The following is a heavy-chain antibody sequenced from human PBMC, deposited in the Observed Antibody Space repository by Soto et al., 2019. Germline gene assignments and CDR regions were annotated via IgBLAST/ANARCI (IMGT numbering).Heavy chain of an antibody. CDR2: IRSKAYGVTT. Sequence: HPGGSLRLSCTASGFTFGDYAMSWFRQAPGKGLEWVGFIRSKAYGVTTEYAASVKGRFTISRDDSKSIAYLQMNSLKTEDTAVYYCTRGHYDFWSGPFDYWGQGTLVTVSS. D-gene: IGHD3-3*01. CDR1: GFTFGDYA. V-gene: IGHV3-49*03. CDR3: TRGHYDFWSGPFDY. J-gene: IGHJ4*02.